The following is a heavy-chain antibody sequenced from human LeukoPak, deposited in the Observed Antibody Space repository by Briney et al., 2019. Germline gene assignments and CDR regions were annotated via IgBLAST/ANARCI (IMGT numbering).Heavy chain of an antibody. J-gene: IGHJ6*03. CDR1: GGSISSSSYY. D-gene: IGHD1-26*01. CDR3: ARRVGPNYYYYYMDA. CDR2: IYYSGST. V-gene: IGHV4-39*01. Sequence: SETLSLTCTVSGGSISSSSYYWGWIRQPPGKGLEWIGSIYYSGSTYYNPSLKSRVTISVDTSKNQFSLKLSSVTAADTAVYYCARRVGPNYYYYYMDAWGKGTTVTVSS.